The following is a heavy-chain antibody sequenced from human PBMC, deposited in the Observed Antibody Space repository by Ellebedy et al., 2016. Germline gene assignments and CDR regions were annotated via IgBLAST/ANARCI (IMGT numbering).Heavy chain of an antibody. D-gene: IGHD2-2*01. CDR2: IRSKAYGGTT. V-gene: IGHV3-49*03. J-gene: IGHJ6*02. CDR1: GFTFGDYA. Sequence: GGSLRLXXTASGFTFGDYAMSWFRQAPGKGLEWVGFIRSKAYGGTTEYAASVKGRFTISRDDSKSIAYLQMNSLKTEDTAVYYCTRVPPQLLLSYYGMDVWGQGTTVTVSS. CDR3: TRVPPQLLLSYYGMDV.